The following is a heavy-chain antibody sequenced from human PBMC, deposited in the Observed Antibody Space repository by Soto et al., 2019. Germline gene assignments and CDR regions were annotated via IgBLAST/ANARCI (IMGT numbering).Heavy chain of an antibody. Sequence: PSETLSLTCSVSGGSLSGYHWSWIRQPAGKGLEWLGRIQTNGNTDYDPSLKSRVTISIGTSKNQFSLKVTSVTAADTAVYFCAKGAGPPWFDPWGQGTLGTVSA. CDR2: IQTNGNT. CDR1: GGSLSGYH. V-gene: IGHV4-4*07. CDR3: AKGAGPPWFDP. J-gene: IGHJ5*02.